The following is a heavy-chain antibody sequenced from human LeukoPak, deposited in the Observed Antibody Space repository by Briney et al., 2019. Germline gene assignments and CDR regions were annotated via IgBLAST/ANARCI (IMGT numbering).Heavy chain of an antibody. Sequence: ASVKVSCKASGYTFTSYYMHWVRQAPGQGLEWMGIINPSGGSTSYAQKFQGRVTMTRDTYTSTVYMELSSLRSEDTAVYYCARGTDAYYYDSSDIDYWGQGTLVTVSS. J-gene: IGHJ4*02. V-gene: IGHV1-46*01. D-gene: IGHD3-22*01. CDR3: ARGTDAYYYDSSDIDY. CDR2: INPSGGST. CDR1: GYTFTSYY.